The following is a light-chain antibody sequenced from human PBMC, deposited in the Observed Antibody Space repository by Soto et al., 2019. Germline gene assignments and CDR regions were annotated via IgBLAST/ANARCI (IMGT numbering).Light chain of an antibody. CDR3: ASWDDSMNGRGV. J-gene: IGLJ1*01. V-gene: IGLV1-44*01. CDR2: NNN. CDR1: SSNIGSNT. Sequence: QSVLNQPPSASGTPGQRVTISCSGRSSNIGSNTVNWCQQLPGTAPKLLIYNNNQRPSGVPARFSGSNSGTSASLAISGLQSEDEADYYCASWDDSMNGRGVFGTGTK.